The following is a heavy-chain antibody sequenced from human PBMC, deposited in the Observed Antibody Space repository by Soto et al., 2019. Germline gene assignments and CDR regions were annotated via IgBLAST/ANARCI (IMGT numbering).Heavy chain of an antibody. CDR2: IRSKANSYAT. J-gene: IGHJ4*02. Sequence: EVQLVESGGGLVQPGGSLKLSCAASGFTFSGSAMHWVRQASGKGLAWVGRIRSKANSYATAYAASVKGRFTISRDDSKNTAYLQMNSLKTEDTAVYYCICGYHYWGQGTLVTVSS. CDR3: ICGYHY. CDR1: GFTFSGSA. V-gene: IGHV3-73*01. D-gene: IGHD3-22*01.